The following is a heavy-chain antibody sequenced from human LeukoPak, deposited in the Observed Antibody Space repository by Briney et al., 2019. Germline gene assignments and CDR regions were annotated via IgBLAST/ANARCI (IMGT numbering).Heavy chain of an antibody. CDR3: ARDYGDYYLDI. J-gene: IGHJ3*02. CDR1: VYTFTGYY. D-gene: IGHD4-17*01. V-gene: IGHV1-2*02. Sequence: ASVTVSCKASVYTFTGYYMHWVRPGPGPGLGWVGWINPNSGGTNYAQKFQGRVTMTRDTSISTAYMELSRLRSDDTAVYYCARDYGDYYLDIWGQGTTVTVSS. CDR2: INPNSGGT.